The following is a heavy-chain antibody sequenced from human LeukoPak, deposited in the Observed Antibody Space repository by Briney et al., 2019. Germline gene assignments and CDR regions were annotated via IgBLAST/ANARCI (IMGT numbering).Heavy chain of an antibody. CDR2: IIPILGIA. Sequence: EASVKVSCKASGGTFSSYAISWVRQAPGQGLEWMGRIIPILGIANYAQKFQGRVTITADESTSTAYMELSSLRSEDTAVYYCARGSGNWGLAEGFDPWGQGTLVTVSS. CDR3: ARGSGNWGLAEGFDP. CDR1: GGTFSSYA. D-gene: IGHD7-27*01. J-gene: IGHJ5*02. V-gene: IGHV1-69*04.